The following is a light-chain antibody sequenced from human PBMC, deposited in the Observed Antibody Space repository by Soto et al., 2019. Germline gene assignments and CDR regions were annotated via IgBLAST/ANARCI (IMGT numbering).Light chain of an antibody. CDR3: RSYTSSSTYV. CDR2: EVS. CDR1: SSDVGGYNY. Sequence: QCLLAQPASVSGSPGQSSTLSCTGTSSDVGGYNYVSWYQQHPGKAPKLMIYEVSNRPSGVSNRFSGSKSGNTASLTISGLQAEDEADYYCRSYTSSSTYVFGTGTKVTVL. J-gene: IGLJ1*01. V-gene: IGLV2-14*01.